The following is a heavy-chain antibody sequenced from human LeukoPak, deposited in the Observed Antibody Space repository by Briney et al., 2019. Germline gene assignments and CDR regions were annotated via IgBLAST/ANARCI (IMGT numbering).Heavy chain of an antibody. D-gene: IGHD2/OR15-2a*01. CDR2: MYYSGTT. Sequence: SETLCLTCTVSGDSISVYSWNWIRQSPGKELERIAYMYYSGTTNYNPSLENRVAISLDLSRHQFSLRLNSVTAADTAVYFCATSEKNRFYIHAWGQGTTVIVSS. V-gene: IGHV4-59*01. J-gene: IGHJ6*02. CDR1: GDSISVYS. CDR3: ATSEKNRFYIHA.